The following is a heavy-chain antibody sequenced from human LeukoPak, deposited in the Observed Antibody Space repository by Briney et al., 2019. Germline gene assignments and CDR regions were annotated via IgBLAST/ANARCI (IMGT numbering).Heavy chain of an antibody. CDR3: ARTPVTTVAAVDYYGMDV. Sequence: SRVTISVDTSKNQFSLKLSSVTAADTAVYYCARTPVTTVAAVDYYGMDVWGQGTTVTVSS. D-gene: IGHD4-23*01. V-gene: IGHV4-31*02. J-gene: IGHJ6*02.